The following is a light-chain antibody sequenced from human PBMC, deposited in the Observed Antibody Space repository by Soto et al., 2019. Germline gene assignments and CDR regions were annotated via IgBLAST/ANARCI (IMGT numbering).Light chain of an antibody. CDR1: SSDVGGYNY. CDR3: SSYTSSSLYV. V-gene: IGLV2-14*01. Sequence: QSVLTQPPSASGSPGQSVAISCTGSSSDVGGYNYVSWYQQHPGKAPKLMIYDVSDRPSGVSNRFSGSKSGNTASLTISGLQAEDEADYYCSSYTSSSLYVFGTGTKVTV. CDR2: DVS. J-gene: IGLJ1*01.